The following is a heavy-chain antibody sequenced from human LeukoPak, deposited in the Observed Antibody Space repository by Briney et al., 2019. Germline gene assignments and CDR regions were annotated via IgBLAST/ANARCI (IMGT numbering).Heavy chain of an antibody. CDR2: TYYRSKWYN. Sequence: SQTLSLTCAISGDSVSSNSAPWNWIRQSPSRGLEWLGRTYYRSKWYNDYAVSVKSRITINPDTSKNQFSLQLNSVTPEDTAVYYCARGERASWDDAFDIWGQGTMVTVSS. J-gene: IGHJ3*02. CDR1: GDSVSSNSAP. CDR3: ARGERASWDDAFDI. V-gene: IGHV6-1*01. D-gene: IGHD1-26*01.